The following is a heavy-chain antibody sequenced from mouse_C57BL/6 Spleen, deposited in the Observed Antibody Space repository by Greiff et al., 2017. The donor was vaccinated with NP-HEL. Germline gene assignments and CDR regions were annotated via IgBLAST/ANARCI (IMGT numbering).Heavy chain of an antibody. CDR1: GYAFTNYL. V-gene: IGHV1-54*01. CDR2: INPGSGGT. D-gene: IGHD1-1*01. CDR3: ARRNYGRSEYYFDY. Sequence: VKLQESGAELVRPGTSVKVSCKASGYAFTNYLIEWVKQRPGQGLEWIGVINPGSGGTNYNEKFKGKATLTADKSSSTAYMQLSSLTSEDSAVYFCARRNYGRSEYYFDYWGQGTTLTVSS. J-gene: IGHJ2*01.